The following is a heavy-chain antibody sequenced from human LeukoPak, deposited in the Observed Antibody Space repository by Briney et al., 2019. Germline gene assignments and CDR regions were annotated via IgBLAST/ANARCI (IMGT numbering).Heavy chain of an antibody. CDR1: GASVGSSGYY. Sequence: PSEILSLTCTVSGASVGSSGYYWSWIRQPPGGGLEWIGYIYYISNTNYNPSLKSRVTMSIDPSRNQFSLKVNSVTAADTAVYYCARTQSQSGSYRYYFGYWGQGTLVTVSS. CDR2: IYYISNT. CDR3: ARTQSQSGSYRYYFGY. V-gene: IGHV4-61*08. D-gene: IGHD1-26*01. J-gene: IGHJ4*02.